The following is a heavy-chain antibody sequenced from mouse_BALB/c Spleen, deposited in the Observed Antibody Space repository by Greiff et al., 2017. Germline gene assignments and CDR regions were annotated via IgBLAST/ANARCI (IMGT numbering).Heavy chain of an antibody. Sequence: EVQLQQSGPGLVKPSQSLSLTCTVTGYSITSDYAWNWIRQFPGNKLEWMGYISYSGSTSYNPSLKSRISITRDTSKNQFFLQLNSVTTEDTATYYCARELYYFDYWGQGTTLTVSS. CDR1: GYSITSDYA. CDR3: ARELYYFDY. CDR2: ISYSGST. J-gene: IGHJ2*01. V-gene: IGHV3-2*02. D-gene: IGHD4-1*01.